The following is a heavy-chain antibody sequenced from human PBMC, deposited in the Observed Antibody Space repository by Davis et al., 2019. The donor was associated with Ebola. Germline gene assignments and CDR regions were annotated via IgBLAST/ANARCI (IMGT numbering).Heavy chain of an antibody. CDR2: IYPRDSDT. J-gene: IGHJ6*02. Sequence: GESLKISCKASGYSFSSYWIGWVRQMPGKGLEWMGIIYPRDSDTRYSPSFQGQVIISADKSISTAYLQWSSLKASDTAMYYCARHLPVTYYYGSGSYYSYGMDVWGQGTTVTVSS. V-gene: IGHV5-51*01. CDR3: ARHLPVTYYYGSGSYYSYGMDV. D-gene: IGHD3-10*01. CDR1: GYSFSSYW.